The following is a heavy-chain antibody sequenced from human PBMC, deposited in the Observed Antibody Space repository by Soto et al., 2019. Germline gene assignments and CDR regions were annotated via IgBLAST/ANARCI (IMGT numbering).Heavy chain of an antibody. J-gene: IGHJ6*02. Sequence: SVKVSCKASGGTFSSYAISWVRQAPGQGLEWMGGIIPIFGTANYAQKFQGRVTITADKSTSTAYMELSSLRSEDTAVYYCARDEQWLAYGVDVWGQGTTVTVSS. V-gene: IGHV1-69*06. CDR1: GGTFSSYA. CDR2: IIPIFGTA. CDR3: ARDEQWLAYGVDV. D-gene: IGHD6-19*01.